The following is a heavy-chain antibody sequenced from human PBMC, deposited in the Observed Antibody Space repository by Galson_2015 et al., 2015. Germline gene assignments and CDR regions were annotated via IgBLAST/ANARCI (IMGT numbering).Heavy chain of an antibody. Sequence: GYGGTTKYAASVKGRFTISRDNSKNTLYLQMNSLRGEDTAVYYCAKERSWEYYYGSGDYWGQGTLVIVSS. D-gene: IGHD3-10*01. V-gene: IGHV3-23*01. CDR3: AKERSWEYYYGSGDY. J-gene: IGHJ4*02. CDR2: GYGGTT.